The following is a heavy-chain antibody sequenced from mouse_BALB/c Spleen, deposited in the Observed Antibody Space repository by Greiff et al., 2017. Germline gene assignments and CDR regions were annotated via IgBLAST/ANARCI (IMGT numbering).Heavy chain of an antibody. V-gene: IGHV5-9-3*01. CDR2: ISSGGSYT. CDR1: GFTFSSYA. Sequence: EVKLVESGGGLVKPGGSLKLSCAASGFTFSSYAMSWVRQTPEKRLEWVATISSGGSYTYYPDSVKGRFTISRDNAKNTLYLQMSSLRSEDTAMYYCARWLLRYFDYWGQGTTLTVSS. J-gene: IGHJ2*01. D-gene: IGHD2-3*01. CDR3: ARWLLRYFDY.